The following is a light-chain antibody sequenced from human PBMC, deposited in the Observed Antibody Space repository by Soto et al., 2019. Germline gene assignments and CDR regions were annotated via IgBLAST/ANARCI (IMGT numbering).Light chain of an antibody. CDR2: EVS. CDR1: SSDVGGYDY. V-gene: IGLV2-14*01. CDR3: SSYSISTAYL. J-gene: IGLJ1*01. Sequence: LTQPASVSGSPGQSITISCTGTSSDVGGYDYVSWYQLHPGKAPKLMVFEVSNRPSGVSYRFSGSKSGNTASLTISGLQAEDEADYFCSSYSISTAYLFGTGTKVTVL.